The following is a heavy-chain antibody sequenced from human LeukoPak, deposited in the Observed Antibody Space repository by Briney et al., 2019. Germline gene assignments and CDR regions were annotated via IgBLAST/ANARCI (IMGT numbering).Heavy chain of an antibody. V-gene: IGHV1-2*02. Sequence: GASVKVSCKASGYTFTGYYMHWVRQAPGQGLEWMGWINPNSGGTNYAQKFQGRVTMTTDTSTSTAYMELRSLRSDDTAVYYCAREGWRGSYSGFDYWGQGTLVTVSS. J-gene: IGHJ4*02. D-gene: IGHD1-26*01. CDR2: INPNSGGT. CDR3: AREGWRGSYSGFDY. CDR1: GYTFTGYY.